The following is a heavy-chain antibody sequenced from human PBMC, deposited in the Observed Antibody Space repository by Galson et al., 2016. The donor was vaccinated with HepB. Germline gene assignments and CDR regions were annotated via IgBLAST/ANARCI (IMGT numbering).Heavy chain of an antibody. V-gene: IGHV3-74*01. CDR2: VNYDGTDT. Sequence: SLRLSCAASGFTFSNYWMHWVRQAPGKGLVWVSRVNYDGTDTSYADSVKGRFTISRDNAKNTLYLRMNSLRAEDTAVYYCARGAVTGAFWGQGTLVTVSS. CDR3: ARGAVTGAF. J-gene: IGHJ4*02. CDR1: GFTFSNYW. D-gene: IGHD1-20*01.